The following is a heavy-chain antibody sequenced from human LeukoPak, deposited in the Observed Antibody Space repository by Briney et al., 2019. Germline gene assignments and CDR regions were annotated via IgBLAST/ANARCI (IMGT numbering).Heavy chain of an antibody. CDR2: SSSSGSTI. Sequence: SYSSSSGSTIYPAASVKGRFAISSDNASNSLYLQINSLRAEDTAVYYCAGGSSHSKGMDVWGQGTTVTVSS. V-gene: IGHV3-11*01. CDR3: AGGSSHSKGMDV. D-gene: IGHD2-15*01. J-gene: IGHJ6*02.